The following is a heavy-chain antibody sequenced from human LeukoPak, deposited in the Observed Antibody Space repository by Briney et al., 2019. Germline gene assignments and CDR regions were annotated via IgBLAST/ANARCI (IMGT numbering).Heavy chain of an antibody. D-gene: IGHD6-6*01. CDR3: ARVYGIAARARFDP. Sequence: SETLSLTCTVSGGSISSYYWSWIRQPPGKGLEWIGYIYYSGSTNYNPSLKSRVTISVDTSKNQFSLKLSSVTAADTAVYYCARVYGIAARARFDPWGQGTLVTVSS. CDR1: GGSISSYY. V-gene: IGHV4-59*01. CDR2: IYYSGST. J-gene: IGHJ5*02.